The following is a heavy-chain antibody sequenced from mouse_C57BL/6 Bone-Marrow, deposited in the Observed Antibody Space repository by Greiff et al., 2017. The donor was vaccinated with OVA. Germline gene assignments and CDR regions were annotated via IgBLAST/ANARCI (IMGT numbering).Heavy chain of an antibody. V-gene: IGHV2-5*01. CDR2: IWRGGST. CDR3: AKNYRYYAMDY. CDR1: GFSLTSYG. J-gene: IGHJ4*01. Sequence: QVQLKESGPGLVQPSQSLSITCTASGFSLTSYGVHWVRQSPGKGLEWLGVIWRGGSTDYNAAFKARLSITEDNSKSQVFLKMSSLQADDTAIYYCAKNYRYYAMDYWGQGTSVTVSS.